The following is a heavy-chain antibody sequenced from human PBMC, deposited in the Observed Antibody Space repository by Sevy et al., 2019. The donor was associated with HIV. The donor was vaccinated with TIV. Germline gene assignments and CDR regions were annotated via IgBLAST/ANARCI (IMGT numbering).Heavy chain of an antibody. J-gene: IGHJ4*02. CDR2: ISYDGRNNK. D-gene: IGHD3-16*01. CDR3: ARDRGEILHSAFDY. Sequence: GGSRRLSCAASGFRFSDYSMHWVRQAPGKGLEWVAVISYDGRNNKYNVDTGKGRFTISRDNSKNTLFLQMNSLRAEDSAIYYCARDRGEILHSAFDYWGQGTLVTVSS. CDR1: GFRFSDYS. V-gene: IGHV3-30*14.